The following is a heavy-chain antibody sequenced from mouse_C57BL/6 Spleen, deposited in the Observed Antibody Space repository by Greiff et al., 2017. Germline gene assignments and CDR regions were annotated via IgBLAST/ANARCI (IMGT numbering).Heavy chain of an antibody. V-gene: IGHV5-6*01. D-gene: IGHD2-4*01. CDR3: ASLYDHDWYFDV. Sequence: EVNVVESGGDLVKPGGSLKLSCAASGFTFSSYGMSWVRQTPDKRLEWVATISSGGSYTYYPDSVKGRFTISRDNAKNTLYLQMSSLKSEDTAMYYCASLYDHDWYFDVWGTGTTVTVSS. CDR2: ISSGGSYT. CDR1: GFTFSSYG. J-gene: IGHJ1*03.